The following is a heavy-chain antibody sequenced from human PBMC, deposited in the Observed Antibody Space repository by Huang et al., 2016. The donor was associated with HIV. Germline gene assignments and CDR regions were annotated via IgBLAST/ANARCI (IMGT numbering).Heavy chain of an antibody. V-gene: IGHV1-46*01. Sequence: QVQLVQSGAEVKKPGASVTVSCKGSGYSFITYYIHWVRQAPGQGLELLAIINPSRGSTFYAPNFQGRVVIAYDTSTSTVYMGLSNVRSEDTAVYYCARDPRWFYCGDACYSGAFDYWGQGTLVTVSS. J-gene: IGHJ4*02. CDR2: INPSRGST. D-gene: IGHD2-21*02. CDR1: GYSFITYY. CDR3: ARDPRWFYCGDACYSGAFDY.